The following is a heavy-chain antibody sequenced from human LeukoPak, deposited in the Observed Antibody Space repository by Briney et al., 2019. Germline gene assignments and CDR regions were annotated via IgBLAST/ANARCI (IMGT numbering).Heavy chain of an antibody. D-gene: IGHD3-3*01. J-gene: IGHJ4*02. CDR3: ANLENDFWSGYYTYFDY. V-gene: IGHV3-23*01. CDR2: ISGSGGST. Sequence: PGGSLRLSCAASGFTFSNSAMAWVRQAPGKGLEWVSAISGSGGSTYYADSVKGRFTISRDNSKNTLYLQMNSLRAEDTAVYYCANLENDFWSGYYTYFDYWGQGTLVTVSS. CDR1: GFTFSNSA.